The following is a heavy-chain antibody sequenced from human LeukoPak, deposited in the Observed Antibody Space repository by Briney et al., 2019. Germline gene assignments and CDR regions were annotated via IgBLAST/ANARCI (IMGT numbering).Heavy chain of an antibody. V-gene: IGHV3-23*01. CDR1: GFTFSSYG. CDR2: ISGSGGST. D-gene: IGHD6-6*01. Sequence: GGTLRLSCAASGFTFSSYGMSWVRQAPGKGLEWVSAISGSGGSTYYADSVKGRFTISRDNSKNTLYLQMNSLRAEDKAVYYFTRDPRPFDSFGQGTLVTVPS. CDR3: TRDPRPFDS. J-gene: IGHJ5*01.